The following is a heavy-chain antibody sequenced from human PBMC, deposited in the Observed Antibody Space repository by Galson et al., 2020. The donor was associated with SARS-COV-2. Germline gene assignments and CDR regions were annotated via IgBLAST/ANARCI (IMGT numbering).Heavy chain of an antibody. D-gene: IGHD2-15*01. V-gene: IGHV1-69*13. CDR1: GGSFRSHV. J-gene: IGHJ4*02. CDR2: VVPIFGTT. CDR3: ARTDGGNHYFDY. Sequence: SVKVPCKASGGSFRSHVFSWVRQAPGQGLQWMGEVVPIFGTTHYAQDFQGRITIIADESTSTAYMELSSLRSEDTAVYYCARTDGGNHYFDYWGQGTLVTVSS.